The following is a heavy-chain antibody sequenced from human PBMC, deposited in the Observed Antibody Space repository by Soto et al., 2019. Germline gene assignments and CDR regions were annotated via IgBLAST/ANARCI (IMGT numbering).Heavy chain of an antibody. CDR1: GFTFSSYW. CDR2: INSDGSST. CDR3: ASSSPYCSSWYPPYYYYGMDV. J-gene: IGHJ6*02. D-gene: IGHD6-13*01. V-gene: IGHV3-74*01. Sequence: GGSLRLSCAASGFTFSSYWMHWVRQAPGKGLVWVSRINSDGSSTSYADSVKGRFTISRDNAKNTLYLQMNSLRAEDTAVYYCASSSPYCSSWYPPYYYYGMDVWGQGTTVTVSS.